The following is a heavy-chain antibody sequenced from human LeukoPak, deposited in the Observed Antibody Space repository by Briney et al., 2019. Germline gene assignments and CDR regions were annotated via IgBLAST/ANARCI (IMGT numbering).Heavy chain of an antibody. J-gene: IGHJ4*02. CDR3: AGEDGYNLFDY. V-gene: IGHV3-48*04. CDR2: ISSSSSTI. D-gene: IGHD5-24*01. CDR1: GFTFSSYS. Sequence: QSGGSLRLSCAASGFTFSSYSMNWVRQAPGKGLEWVSYISSSSSTIYYADSVKGRFTISRDNAKNSLYLQMSSLRAEDTAVYYCAGEDGYNLFDYWGQGTLVTVSS.